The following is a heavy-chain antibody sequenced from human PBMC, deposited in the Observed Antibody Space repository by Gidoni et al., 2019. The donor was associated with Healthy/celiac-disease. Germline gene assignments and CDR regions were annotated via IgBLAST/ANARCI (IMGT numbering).Heavy chain of an antibody. V-gene: IGHV3-30-3*01. Sequence: QVQLVESGGGVVQPGRSLRLSCAASGFTSSSYVMTWVRQAPGKGLAWVAVISDDGSNKYYADSVKGRFTISRDNSKNTLYLQMNSLRAEDTAVYYCARVGSERRYDFWSPYGGVDYWGQGTLVTVSS. D-gene: IGHD3-3*01. CDR1: GFTSSSYV. CDR3: ARVGSERRYDFWSPYGGVDY. CDR2: ISDDGSNK. J-gene: IGHJ4*02.